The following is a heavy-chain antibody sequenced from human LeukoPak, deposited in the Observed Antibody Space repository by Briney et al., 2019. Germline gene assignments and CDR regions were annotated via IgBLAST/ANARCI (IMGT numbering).Heavy chain of an antibody. Sequence: GGSLRLSCAASGFTVSSNYMSWVRQAPGKGLEWVSVIYSGGSTYYADSVKGRFTISRDNSKNTLYLQMNSLRAEDTAVYYCALASPGIAAAGDAFDIWGQGTMVTVSS. J-gene: IGHJ3*02. D-gene: IGHD6-13*01. CDR3: ALASPGIAAAGDAFDI. V-gene: IGHV3-53*01. CDR2: IYSGGST. CDR1: GFTVSSNY.